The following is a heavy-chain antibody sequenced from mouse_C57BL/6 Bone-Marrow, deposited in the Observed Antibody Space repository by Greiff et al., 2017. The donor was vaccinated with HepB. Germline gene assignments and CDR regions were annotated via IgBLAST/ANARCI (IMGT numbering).Heavy chain of an antibody. V-gene: IGHV1-26*01. CDR2: INPNNGGT. J-gene: IGHJ1*03. CDR3: AGSPWYFDV. CDR1: GYTFTDYY. Sequence: EVKLQQSGPELVKPGASVKISCKASGYTFTDYYMNWVKQSHGKSLEWIGDINPNNGGTSYNQKFKGKATLTVDKSSSTAYMELRSLTSEDSAVYYCAGSPWYFDVWGTGTTVTVSS.